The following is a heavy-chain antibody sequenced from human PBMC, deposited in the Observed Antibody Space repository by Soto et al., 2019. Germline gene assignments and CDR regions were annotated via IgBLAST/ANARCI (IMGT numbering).Heavy chain of an antibody. J-gene: IGHJ4*02. Sequence: ASVKVSCKASGYTFTSYDINWVRQATGQGLEWMGWMNPNSGNTGYARKFQGRVTMTRNNPISTAYMELRSVRSEDTAVYYRARDLPGYSTAWNEYGGQGPLVIVSS. CDR3: ARDLPGYSTAWNEY. CDR2: MNPNSGNT. D-gene: IGHD1-26*01. V-gene: IGHV1-8*01. CDR1: GYTFTSYD.